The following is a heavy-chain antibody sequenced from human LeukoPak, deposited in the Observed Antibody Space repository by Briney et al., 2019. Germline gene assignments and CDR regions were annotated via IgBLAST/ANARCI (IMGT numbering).Heavy chain of an antibody. CDR2: INHSGST. CDR1: GGSFSGYY. J-gene: IGHJ4*02. Sequence: SETLSLTCAVYGGSFSGYYWSWIRQPPGKGLEWIGEINHSGSTNYNPSLKSRVTISVDTSKNQFSLKLSSVTAADTAVYYCARFFARSLVPCSSTSCYYFDYWGQGTLVTVSS. V-gene: IGHV4-34*01. D-gene: IGHD2-2*01. CDR3: ARFFARSLVPCSSTSCYYFDY.